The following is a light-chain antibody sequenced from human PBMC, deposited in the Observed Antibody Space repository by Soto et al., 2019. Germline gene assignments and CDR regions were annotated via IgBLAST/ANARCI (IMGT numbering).Light chain of an antibody. CDR1: SSNIGSNT. CDR2: SNT. Sequence: QAVVTQPPSASGTPGQRVTVSCSGSSSNIGSNTVSWYQQLPGTAPKLLIYSNTQRPSGVPDRFSGSKSDTSASLAISGLQSEDEADYYCAAWDDSLNALVFGTGPSSPS. J-gene: IGLJ1*01. V-gene: IGLV1-44*01. CDR3: AAWDDSLNALV.